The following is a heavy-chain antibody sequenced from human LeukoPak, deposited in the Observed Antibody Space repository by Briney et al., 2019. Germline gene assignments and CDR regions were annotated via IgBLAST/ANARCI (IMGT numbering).Heavy chain of an antibody. J-gene: IGHJ5*02. Sequence: GRSLRLSCAASGFTFSSYAMHWVRQAPGKGLEWVAVISYDGSNKYYADSVKGRFTISRDNSKNTLYLQMNSLRAEDTAVYYCARVSPAVYRGLSLFAPWGQGTLVTVSS. CDR1: GFTFSSYA. CDR2: ISYDGSNK. CDR3: ARVSPAVYRGLSLFAP. V-gene: IGHV3-30-3*01. D-gene: IGHD3-10*01.